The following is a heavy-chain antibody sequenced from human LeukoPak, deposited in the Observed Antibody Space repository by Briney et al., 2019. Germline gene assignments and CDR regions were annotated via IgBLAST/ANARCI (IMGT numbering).Heavy chain of an antibody. CDR1: GFTFSSYW. J-gene: IGHJ6*02. Sequence: GGSLRLSCAASGFTFSSYWMSWVRQAPGKGLEWVANIKQDGSEKYYVDSVKGRFTISRDNAKNSLYLQMNSLRAEDTAVYYCARDHPVGRSGSSDYYYYYGMDVWGQGTTVTVSS. CDR2: IKQDGSEK. D-gene: IGHD3-10*01. V-gene: IGHV3-7*03. CDR3: ARDHPVGRSGSSDYYYYYGMDV.